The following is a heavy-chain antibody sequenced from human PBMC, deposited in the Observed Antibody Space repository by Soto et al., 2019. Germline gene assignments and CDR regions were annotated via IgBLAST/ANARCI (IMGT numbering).Heavy chain of an antibody. CDR1: GFTFSNAW. D-gene: IGHD1-1*01. Sequence: PGGSLRLSCAASGFTFSNAWMNWVRQAPGKGLEWVSYISSSSSTIYYADSVKGRFTISRDNAKNSLYLQMNSLRDEDTAVYYCGREGSTLNGFAPGGKGTLVTVSS. V-gene: IGHV3-48*02. J-gene: IGHJ5*02. CDR2: ISSSSSTI. CDR3: GREGSTLNGFAP.